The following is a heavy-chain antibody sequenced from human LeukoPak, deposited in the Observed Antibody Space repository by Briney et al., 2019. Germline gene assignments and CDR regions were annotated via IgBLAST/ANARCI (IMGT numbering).Heavy chain of an antibody. CDR1: GYTFTAYY. V-gene: IGHV1-2*02. Sequence: ASVKVSCKASGYTFTAYYIHWVRQAPGQGLEWMGWINPNSGATNYAQKFQGRVTMTRDTSISTAYMELSRLRSDGTAVYYCARVDSRSNACDYWGQGTLVTVSS. CDR3: ARVDSRSNACDY. J-gene: IGHJ4*02. D-gene: IGHD6-13*01. CDR2: INPNSGAT.